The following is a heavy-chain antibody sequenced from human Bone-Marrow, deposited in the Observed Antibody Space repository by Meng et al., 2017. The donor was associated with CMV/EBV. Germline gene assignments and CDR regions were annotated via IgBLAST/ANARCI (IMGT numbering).Heavy chain of an antibody. CDR2: ISAYNGNT. Sequence: ASVKVSCKASGYTFTSYGISWVRQAPGQGLEWMGWISAYNGNTNYAQKLQGRVTMTTDTSTSTAYMELRSLRSDDTAVYYCARDRTHDDWFAPWGQGPRVTVSS. V-gene: IGHV1-18*01. J-gene: IGHJ5*02. D-gene: IGHD3-3*01. CDR1: GYTFTSYG. CDR3: ARDRTHDDWFAP.